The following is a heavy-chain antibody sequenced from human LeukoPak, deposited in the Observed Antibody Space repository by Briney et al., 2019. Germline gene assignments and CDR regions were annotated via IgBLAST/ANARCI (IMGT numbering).Heavy chain of an antibody. CDR2: ISGSGGST. V-gene: IGHV3-23*01. J-gene: IGHJ4*02. CDR1: GFTFSSYA. Sequence: PGGSLRLSCAASGFTFSSYAMSWVRQAPGKGLEWVSAISGSGGSTYYADSVKGRFTISRDNSKDTLYLQMNSLRAEDTVVYYCAKDRGDSSGWSTEYYFDYWGQGTLVTVSS. CDR3: AKDRGDSSGWSTEYYFDY. D-gene: IGHD6-19*01.